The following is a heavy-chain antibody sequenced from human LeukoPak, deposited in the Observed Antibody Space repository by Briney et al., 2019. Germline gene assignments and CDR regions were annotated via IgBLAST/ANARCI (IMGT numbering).Heavy chain of an antibody. Sequence: SETLSLTCTVSGGSISSGDYYWSWIRQPPGKGLEWIGYIYYSGSTYYNPSLKSRVTISVDTSKNQFSLKLSSVTAADTAVYYCARVADCSGGSCYSPWFDPWGQGALVTVSS. CDR3: ARVADCSGGSCYSPWFDP. CDR2: IYYSGST. CDR1: GGSISSGDYY. D-gene: IGHD2-15*01. V-gene: IGHV4-30-4*01. J-gene: IGHJ5*02.